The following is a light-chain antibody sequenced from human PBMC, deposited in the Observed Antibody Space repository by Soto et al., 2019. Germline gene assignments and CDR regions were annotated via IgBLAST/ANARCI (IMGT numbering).Light chain of an antibody. J-gene: IGKJ3*01. CDR2: GAS. CDR3: QQYGNSPFT. CDR1: QSVSSSY. Sequence: EIVLTQSPGTLSLSPGERATLSCRASQSVSSSYLAWYQQKPGQAPRLLIYGASSRATGIPDRFSCSAPGTNFSLTISRLEREDFSVYYCQQYGNSPFTCGPTTKVDMK. V-gene: IGKV3-20*01.